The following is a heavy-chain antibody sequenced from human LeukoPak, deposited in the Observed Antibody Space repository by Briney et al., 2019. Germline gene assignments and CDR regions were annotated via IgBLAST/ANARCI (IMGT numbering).Heavy chain of an antibody. CDR1: GFTFSSYS. Sequence: GGSLRLSCAASGFTFSSYSRNWVRQAPGKGLEWVSSISSSSSYIYYADSVKGRFTISRDNAKNSLYLQMNSLRAEDMAVYYCAREQYSSSWPFDYWGQGTLVTVSS. CDR3: AREQYSSSWPFDY. D-gene: IGHD6-13*01. CDR2: ISSSSSYI. V-gene: IGHV3-21*01. J-gene: IGHJ4*02.